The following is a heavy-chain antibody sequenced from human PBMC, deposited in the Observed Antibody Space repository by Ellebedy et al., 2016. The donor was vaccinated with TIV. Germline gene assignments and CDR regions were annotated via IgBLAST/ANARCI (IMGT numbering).Heavy chain of an antibody. V-gene: IGHV4-31*03. CDR2: IYYSGST. J-gene: IGHJ5*02. CDR3: ARSSRLSYGDYGRRPFDP. Sequence: MPSETLSLTCTVSGGSISSGGYYWSWIRQHPGKGLEWIGYIYYSGSTYYNPSLKSRVTISVDTSKNQFSLKLSSVTAADTAVYYCARSSRLSYGDYGRRPFDPWGQGTLVTVSS. D-gene: IGHD4-17*01. CDR1: GGSISSGGYY.